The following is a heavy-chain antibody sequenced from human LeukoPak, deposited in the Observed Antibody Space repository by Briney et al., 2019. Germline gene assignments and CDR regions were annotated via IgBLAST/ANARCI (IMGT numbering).Heavy chain of an antibody. CDR1: GGSMSTYY. J-gene: IGHJ4*02. CDR3: AREHSYYDSSGYYYGSGYFDY. D-gene: IGHD3-22*01. CDR2: IYYSGST. Sequence: SETLSLTCTVSGGSMSTYYWSWIRQPPGKGLEWIGYIYYSGSTNYNPSLKSRVIISVDTSKNQFSLKLSSVTAADTAVYSCAREHSYYDSSGYYYGSGYFDYWGQGTLVTVSS. V-gene: IGHV4-59*01.